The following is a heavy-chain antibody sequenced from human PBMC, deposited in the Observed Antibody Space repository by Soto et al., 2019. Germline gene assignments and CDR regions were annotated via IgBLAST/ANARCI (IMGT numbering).Heavy chain of an antibody. D-gene: IGHD2-8*01. CDR1: GGTFSSYA. CDR2: IIPIFGTA. V-gene: IGHV1-69*06. Sequence: QVQLVQSGAEVKKPGSSVKVSCKASGGTFSSYAISWVRQAPGQGLEWMGGIIPIFGTANYAQKFQGRVTITADKSTSTAYMELSSLRSEDTAVYYCARSNCTNGVCYSYYYYGMDVWGQGTTVTVSS. J-gene: IGHJ6*02. CDR3: ARSNCTNGVCYSYYYYGMDV.